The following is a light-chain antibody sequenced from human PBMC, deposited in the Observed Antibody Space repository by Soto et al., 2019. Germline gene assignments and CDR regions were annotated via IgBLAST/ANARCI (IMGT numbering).Light chain of an antibody. J-gene: IGKJ1*01. CDR1: QSIIDT. CDR2: GAS. V-gene: IGKV3-15*01. CDR3: QQYNNWPWT. Sequence: EIGMTQSPATLSVSPGGRATLSCRASQSIIDTLAWYQQKPGQAPRLLIHGASTRAPGFPARFSGSGSGTDFTLTISSLQSEDFAVYYCQQYNNWPWTFGQGTKVDIK.